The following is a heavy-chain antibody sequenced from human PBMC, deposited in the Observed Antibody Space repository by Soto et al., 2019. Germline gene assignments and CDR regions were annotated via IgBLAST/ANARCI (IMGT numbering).Heavy chain of an antibody. V-gene: IGHV3-23*01. CDR1: GFTFSSYA. Sequence: GGSLRLSCAASGFTFSSYAMHWVRQATGKGLEWVSAIGGGGGSADYADSVKGRFTISRDNSKNTLYLKMNSLRAEDTAVYYCASPAGYCSGGSCYFLLVYWGQGTLVTVSS. CDR2: IGGGGGSA. CDR3: ASPAGYCSGGSCYFLLVY. D-gene: IGHD2-15*01. J-gene: IGHJ4*02.